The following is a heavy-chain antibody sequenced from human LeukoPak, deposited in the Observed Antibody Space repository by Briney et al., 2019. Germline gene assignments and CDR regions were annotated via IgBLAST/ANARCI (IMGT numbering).Heavy chain of an antibody. CDR1: GYTFTSYG. CDR3: ARVSIMITFGGVIVLDY. CDR2: ISAYNGNT. J-gene: IGHJ4*02. Sequence: ASVKVSCKASGYTFTSYGISWVRQAPGQGFEWMGWISAYNGNTNYAQKLQGRVTMTTDTSTSTAYMELRSLRSDDTAVYYCARVSIMITFGGVIVLDYWGQGTLVTVSS. D-gene: IGHD3-16*02. V-gene: IGHV1-18*01.